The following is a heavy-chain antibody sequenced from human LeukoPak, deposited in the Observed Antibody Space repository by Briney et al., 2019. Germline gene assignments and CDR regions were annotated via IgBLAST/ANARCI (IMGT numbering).Heavy chain of an antibody. D-gene: IGHD3-22*01. V-gene: IGHV4-39*07. CDR2: IYHSGST. Sequence: SETLSLTCTVSGGSISSSSYYWGWIRQPPGKGLEWIGSIYHSGSTYYNPSLKSRVTISVDTSKNQFSLKLSSVTAADTAVYYCARGGVTGYYDSSGYYGYWGQGTLVTVSS. CDR1: GGSISSSSYY. J-gene: IGHJ4*02. CDR3: ARGGVTGYYDSSGYYGY.